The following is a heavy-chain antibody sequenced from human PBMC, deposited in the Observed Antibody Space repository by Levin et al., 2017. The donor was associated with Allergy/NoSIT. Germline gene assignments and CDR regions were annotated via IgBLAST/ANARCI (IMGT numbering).Heavy chain of an antibody. D-gene: IGHD2-21*02. CDR3: ARGRLAYCGGDCDSAGDY. J-gene: IGHJ4*02. CDR1: GFTFSSYA. V-gene: IGHV3-30-3*01. CDR2: ISYDGSNK. Sequence: LSLTCAASGFTFSSYAMHWVRQAPGKGLEWVAVISYDGSNKYYADSVKGRFTISRDNSKNTLYLQMNSLRAEDTAVYYCARGRLAYCGGDCDSAGDYWGQGTLVTVSS.